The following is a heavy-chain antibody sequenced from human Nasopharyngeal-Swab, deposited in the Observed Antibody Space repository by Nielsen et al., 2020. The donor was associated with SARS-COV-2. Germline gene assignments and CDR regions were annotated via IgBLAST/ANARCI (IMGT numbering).Heavy chain of an antibody. CDR1: GFTFSSYA. CDR2: ISGSGGST. J-gene: IGHJ4*02. D-gene: IGHD2-21*02. CDR3: VVVTATPGFDY. Sequence: GESLKISCAASGFTFSSYAMSWVRQAPGKGPEWVSAISGSGGSTYYADSVKGRFTISRDNSKNTLYLQMNSLRAEDTAVYYCVVVTATPGFDYWGQGTLVTVSS. V-gene: IGHV3-23*01.